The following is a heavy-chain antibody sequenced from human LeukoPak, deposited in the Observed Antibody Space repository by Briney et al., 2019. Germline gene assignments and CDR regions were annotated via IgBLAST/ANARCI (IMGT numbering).Heavy chain of an antibody. V-gene: IGHV3-30*18. CDR2: ISYDGSNK. CDR3: AKERNWNDGINYFDY. CDR1: GFTFSSYG. J-gene: IGHJ4*02. Sequence: GGSLRLSCAASGFTFSSYGMHWVRQAPGKGLEWVAVISYDGSNKYYGDSVKGRFTISRDNSKNTLYLQMNSLRAEDTAVYYCAKERNWNDGINYFDYWGQGTLVTVSS. D-gene: IGHD1-1*01.